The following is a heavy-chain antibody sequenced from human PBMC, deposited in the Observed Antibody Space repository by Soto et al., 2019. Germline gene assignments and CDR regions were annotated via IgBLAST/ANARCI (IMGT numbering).Heavy chain of an antibody. V-gene: IGHV3-23*01. J-gene: IGHJ4*02. Sequence: GSLRLSCGASGFTFSSCDMNWVRQAPGKGLEWVSTVSGSGANTYYADSVKGRFTISRDNSRNTLSLEMSRLTADDTAVYYCARASSTWFGGCDYWGRGTLVTVSS. D-gene: IGHD3-10*01. CDR3: ARASSTWFGGCDY. CDR2: VSGSGANT. CDR1: GFTFSSCD.